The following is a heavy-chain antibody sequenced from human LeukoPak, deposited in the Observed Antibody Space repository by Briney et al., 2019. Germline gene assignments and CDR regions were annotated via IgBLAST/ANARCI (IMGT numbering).Heavy chain of an antibody. CDR1: GGTFTHYV. J-gene: IGHJ4*02. Sequence: SVKVSCKASGGTFTHYVISWVRQAPGQGLEWMWGIAPISGTPMYAQRFQGRVSITADTSTDTAYMEMSSLTSEDTAVYYCARGRGKTDYWGQGTLVTVSS. CDR2: IAPISGTP. V-gene: IGHV1-69*06. D-gene: IGHD3-10*01. CDR3: ARGRGKTDY.